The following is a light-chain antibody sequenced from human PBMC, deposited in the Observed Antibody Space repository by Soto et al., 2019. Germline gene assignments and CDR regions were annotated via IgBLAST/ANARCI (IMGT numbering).Light chain of an antibody. CDR1: RSDVGGHDY. V-gene: IGLV2-8*01. Sequence: QSALTQPPSASGSPGQSVTISCTGTRSDVGGHDYVSWYQQYPGKAPKLIIYEVSKRPSGVPDRFSGSKSVNTASLPVSGLQAEDEADYYCSSYAGGTNLVFGGGTKLTVL. J-gene: IGLJ2*01. CDR2: EVS. CDR3: SSYAGGTNLV.